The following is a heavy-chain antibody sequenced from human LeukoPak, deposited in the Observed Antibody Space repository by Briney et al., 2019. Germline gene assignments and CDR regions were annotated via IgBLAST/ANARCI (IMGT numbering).Heavy chain of an antibody. CDR1: DGSITNYD. D-gene: IGHD6-19*01. J-gene: IGHJ4*02. CDR3: ARHSASSGWYAYFHY. V-gene: IGHV4-59*08. Sequence: SETLSLTCTVSDGSITNYDWSWVRQPPGKGLEFIGHVHYSGSTNYNPSLKSRVTISVDTSKNQFSLKLRSVTAADTAVYYCARHSASSGWYAYFHYWGQGTLVTVSS. CDR2: VHYSGST.